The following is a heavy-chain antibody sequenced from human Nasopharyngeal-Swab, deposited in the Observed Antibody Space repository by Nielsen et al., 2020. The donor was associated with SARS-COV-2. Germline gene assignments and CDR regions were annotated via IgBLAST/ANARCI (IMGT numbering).Heavy chain of an antibody. D-gene: IGHD2-8*01. V-gene: IGHV2-5*02. J-gene: IGHJ6*02. CDR2: IDWDDDK. CDR1: GFSLSTSGVG. Sequence: SGPTLVKPTHTLTLTCTFSGFSLSTSGVGVDWIRQPPGKALEWLALIDWDDDKRYSPSLKSRLTITKDTSKNQVVLTMTNMDPVDTATYYCAHRLPLYDGMDVWGQGTTVTVSS. CDR3: AHRLPLYDGMDV.